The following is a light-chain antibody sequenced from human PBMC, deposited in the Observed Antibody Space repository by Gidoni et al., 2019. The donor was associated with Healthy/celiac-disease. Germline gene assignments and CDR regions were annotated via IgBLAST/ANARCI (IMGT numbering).Light chain of an antibody. Sequence: SYELTQPPSVSVSPGQTASITCSGDKLGDKYVCWYQQKPGQSPVLVIYQDTTRPSGIPERFSGSNSGNTATLTISGTQAMDEADYYCQAWDSSFVLFGGGTKLTVL. CDR1: KLGDKY. CDR2: QDT. CDR3: QAWDSSFVL. J-gene: IGLJ2*01. V-gene: IGLV3-1*01.